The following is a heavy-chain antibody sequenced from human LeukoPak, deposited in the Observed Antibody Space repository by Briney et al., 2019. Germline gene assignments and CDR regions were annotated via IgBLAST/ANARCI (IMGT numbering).Heavy chain of an antibody. Sequence: GGSLRLSCAASGFTFSSYWMSWVRQAPGKGLEWVANIKQHGSEKYYVDSVKGRFTISRDNAKNSLFLQMNSLRVEDTAVYYCTRHPHALDSWGRGTLVTVSS. J-gene: IGHJ4*02. V-gene: IGHV3-7*01. CDR3: TRHPHALDS. CDR2: IKQHGSEK. CDR1: GFTFSSYW.